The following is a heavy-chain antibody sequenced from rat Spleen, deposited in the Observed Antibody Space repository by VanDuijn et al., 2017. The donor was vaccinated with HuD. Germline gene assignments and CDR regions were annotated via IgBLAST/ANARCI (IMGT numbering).Heavy chain of an antibody. J-gene: IGHJ2*01. D-gene: IGHD4-3*01. CDR1: GFTFSDYY. CDR2: IIYDGRRT. V-gene: IGHV5-7*01. Sequence: EVQLVESGGDLVQPGRSLKLSCTASGFTFSDYYMAWVRQAPKKGLEWVATIIYDGRRTYYRDSVKGRFTISRDVTKTTLYLQMSSLRSEDTATYYCTRGRVYFGYTGFEYWGQGVMVTVSS. CDR3: TRGRVYFGYTGFEY.